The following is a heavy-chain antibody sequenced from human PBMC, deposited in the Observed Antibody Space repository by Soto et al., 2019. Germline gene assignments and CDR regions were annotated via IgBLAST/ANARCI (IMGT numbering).Heavy chain of an antibody. CDR3: GHRRADSSGYYYGWYFDY. CDR1: GFSLSTSGVG. V-gene: IGHV2-5*02. CDR2: IYWDDDK. J-gene: IGHJ4*02. Sequence: QITLKESGPTLVKPTQTLTLTCTFSGFSLSTSGVGVGWIRQPPGKALEWLALIYWDDDKRYSPSLKSRLTITKDTTKNQVVLTMTNMDPVDTATYYCGHRRADSSGYYYGWYFDYWGQGTLVTVSS. D-gene: IGHD3-22*01.